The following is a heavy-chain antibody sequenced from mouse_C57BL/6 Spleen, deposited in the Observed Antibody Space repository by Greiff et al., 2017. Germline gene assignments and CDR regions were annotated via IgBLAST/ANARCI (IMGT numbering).Heavy chain of an antibody. V-gene: IGHV1-42*01. CDR1: GYSFTGYY. Sequence: EVKLMESGPELVKPGASVKISCKASGYSFTGYYMNWVKQSPEKSLEWIGEINPSTGGTTYNQKFKAKATLTVDKSSSTAYMQLKSLTSEDSAVYYCARKSDYLDYWGQGTSVTVSS. D-gene: IGHD2-4*01. CDR2: INPSTGGT. J-gene: IGHJ4*01. CDR3: ARKSDYLDY.